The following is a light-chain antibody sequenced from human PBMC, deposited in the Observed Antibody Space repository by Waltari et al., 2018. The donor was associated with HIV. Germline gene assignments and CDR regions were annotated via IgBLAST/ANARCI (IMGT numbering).Light chain of an antibody. Sequence: QSALTQPASVSGSPGPSITISCTGPSSDVGVYNYVSWYQQHPGKAPKLMIYEVSNRPSGVSNRFSGSKSGNTASLTISGLQAEDEADYYCTSYARSSTPYVFGTGTKVTVL. CDR2: EVS. CDR3: TSYARSSTPYV. J-gene: IGLJ1*01. V-gene: IGLV2-14*01. CDR1: SSDVGVYNY.